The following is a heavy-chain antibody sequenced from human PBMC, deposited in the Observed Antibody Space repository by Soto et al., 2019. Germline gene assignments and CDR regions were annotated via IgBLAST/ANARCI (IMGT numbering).Heavy chain of an antibody. D-gene: IGHD3-9*01. CDR1: GGSLSSYT. CDR3: ARDTSYDILTGYYSPLLY. CDR2: IIPILGIA. Sequence: GASVKVACKASGGSLSSYTISWVRQAPGQGLEWMGRIIPILGIANYAQKFQGRVTITADKSTSTAYMELSSLRSEDTAVYYCARDTSYDILTGYYSPLLYWGQGTLVTVSS. V-gene: IGHV1-69*04. J-gene: IGHJ4*02.